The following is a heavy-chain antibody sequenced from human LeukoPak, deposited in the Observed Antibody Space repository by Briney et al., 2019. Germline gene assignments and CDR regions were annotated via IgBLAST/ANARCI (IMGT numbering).Heavy chain of an antibody. Sequence: SETLSLTCTVSGSMYNYYWSWIRQPPGKGLEWIGYIHYSGSTNYNPSLKSRVTMSLDTSKNQVSLKLNSVTAADTAVYYCARHISSGGTYAHFDYWGQGTLDTVSS. CDR2: IHYSGST. J-gene: IGHJ4*02. D-gene: IGHD1-26*01. CDR3: ARHISSGGTYAHFDY. V-gene: IGHV4-59*08. CDR1: GSMYNYY.